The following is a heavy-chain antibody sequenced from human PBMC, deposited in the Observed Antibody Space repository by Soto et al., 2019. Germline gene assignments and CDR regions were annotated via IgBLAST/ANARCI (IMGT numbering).Heavy chain of an antibody. CDR3: AKDVHSSSCWYGMDV. V-gene: IGHV3-23*01. CDR2: ISGSGGST. J-gene: IGHJ6*02. Sequence: GGSLRLSCAASGFTFSSYAMSWVRQAPGKGLEWVSAISGSGGSTYYADSVKGRFTISRDNSKNTLYLQMNSLRAEDTAVYYCAKDVHSSSCWYGMDVWGQGTTVTVSS. D-gene: IGHD6-13*01. CDR1: GFTFSSYA.